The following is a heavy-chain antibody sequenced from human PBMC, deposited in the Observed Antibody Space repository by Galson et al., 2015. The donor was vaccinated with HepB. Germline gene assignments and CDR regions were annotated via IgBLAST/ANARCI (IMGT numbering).Heavy chain of an antibody. Sequence: QVQLQESGPGLVKPSETLSLTCTVSGGSISSYYWSWIRQPPGKGLEWIGYIYYSGSTNYNPSLKSRVTISVDTSRNQFSLKLSSVTAADTAGYYCARGNDYFDYWGQGTLVAVSS. CDR1: GGSISSYY. V-gene: IGHV4-59*01. CDR3: ARGNDYFDY. CDR2: IYYSGST. J-gene: IGHJ4*02.